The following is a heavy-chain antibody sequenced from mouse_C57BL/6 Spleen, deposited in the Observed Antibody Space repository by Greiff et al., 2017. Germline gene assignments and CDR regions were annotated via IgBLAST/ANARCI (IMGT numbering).Heavy chain of an antibody. V-gene: IGHV5-17*01. CDR1: GFTFSDYG. J-gene: IGHJ3*01. CDR3: ARGLTTVVATPFAY. D-gene: IGHD1-1*01. Sequence: EVMLVESGGGLVKPGGSLKLSCAASGFTFSDYGMHWVRQAPEKGLEWVAYISSGSSTIYYADTVKGRFTISRDNAKKTLFLQMTSLRSEDTAMYYCARGLTTVVATPFAYWGQGTLVTVSA. CDR2: ISSGSSTI.